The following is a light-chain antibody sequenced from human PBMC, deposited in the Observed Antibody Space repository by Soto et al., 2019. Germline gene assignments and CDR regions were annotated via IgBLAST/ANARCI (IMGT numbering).Light chain of an antibody. Sequence: EIVMTQSPATLSVSPGERATLSCRASQSVSSNLAWYQQKPGQAPRLLIYGASTRATGIPARFSGSGSGTEFPLTIVSLQSEDFAVYYCQQYNNWPPLTYGGGTKVEIK. J-gene: IGKJ4*01. CDR3: QQYNNWPPLT. CDR1: QSVSSN. V-gene: IGKV3-15*01. CDR2: GAS.